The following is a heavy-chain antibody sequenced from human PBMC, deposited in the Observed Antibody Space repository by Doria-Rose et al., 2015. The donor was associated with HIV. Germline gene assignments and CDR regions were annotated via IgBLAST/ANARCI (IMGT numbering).Heavy chain of an antibody. CDR1: GVSLSSPGMG. V-gene: IGHV2-26*01. CDR2: IFSDDER. D-gene: IGHD6-13*01. CDR3: ARIKSSRWYHKYYFDF. J-gene: IGHJ4*02. Sequence: QVQLVQSGPVLVKPTETLTLTCTVSGVSLSSPGMGVSWIRQPPGKALEWLANIFSDDERSYKTSLKSRLSISRGTSRSHVVLTMTDMDPVDTATYYCARIKSSRWYHKYYFDFWGQGTLVIVSA.